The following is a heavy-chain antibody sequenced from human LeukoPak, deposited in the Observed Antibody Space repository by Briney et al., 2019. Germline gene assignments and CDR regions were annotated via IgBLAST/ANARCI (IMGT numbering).Heavy chain of an antibody. CDR1: GFTFSSYG. D-gene: IGHD5-12*01. V-gene: IGHV3-30*18. CDR3: ANGIVATTLFDY. Sequence: PGRSLRLSCAASGFTFSSYGMHWVRQAPGKGLEWVAVIPYDGSNKYYADSVKGRFTISRDNSKNTLYLQMNSLRAEDTAVYYCANGIVATTLFDYWGQGTLVTVSS. J-gene: IGHJ4*02. CDR2: IPYDGSNK.